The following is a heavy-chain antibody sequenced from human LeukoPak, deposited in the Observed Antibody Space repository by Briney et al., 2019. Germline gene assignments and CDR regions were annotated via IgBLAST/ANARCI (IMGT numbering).Heavy chain of an antibody. CDR1: GFTFTSSA. CDR2: IVVGSGNT. V-gene: IGHV1-58*02. Sequence: GASVKVSCKASGFTFTSSAMQWVRQARGQRLEWIGWIVVGSGNTNYAQKFQERVTITRDMSTSTAYMELSSLRSEDTAVYYCAAVQNPTATWGIFDYWGQGTLVTVSS. J-gene: IGHJ4*02. D-gene: IGHD3-16*01. CDR3: AAVQNPTATWGIFDY.